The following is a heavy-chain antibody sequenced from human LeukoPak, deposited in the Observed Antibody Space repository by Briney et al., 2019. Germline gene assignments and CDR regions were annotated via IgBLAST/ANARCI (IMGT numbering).Heavy chain of an antibody. CDR2: ISTSSSYI. D-gene: IGHD3-22*01. V-gene: IGHV3-21*01. J-gene: IGHJ6*04. CDR1: GFTFSSSS. Sequence: GGSLRLSCAASGFTFSSSSMHWVRQAPGKGLEWVSSISTSSSYIYYADSVKGRFTISRDNAKNSLYLQMNSLRAEDTAVYYCARGPTMKMDVWGKGTTVTVSS. CDR3: ARGPTMKMDV.